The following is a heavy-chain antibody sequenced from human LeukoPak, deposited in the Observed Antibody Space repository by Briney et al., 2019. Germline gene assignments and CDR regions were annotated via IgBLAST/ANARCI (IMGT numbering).Heavy chain of an antibody. CDR1: GGSISSGSYY. Sequence: SQTLSLTCTVSGGSISSGSYYWSWIRQPAGKGLEWIGRIYTSGSTNYNPSLKSRVTISVDTSKNQFSLKLSSVTAADTAVYYCARDFEYSSSYYYYYYYMDVWGKGTTVTVSS. J-gene: IGHJ6*03. CDR2: IYTSGST. D-gene: IGHD6-6*01. V-gene: IGHV4-61*02. CDR3: ARDFEYSSSYYYYYYYMDV.